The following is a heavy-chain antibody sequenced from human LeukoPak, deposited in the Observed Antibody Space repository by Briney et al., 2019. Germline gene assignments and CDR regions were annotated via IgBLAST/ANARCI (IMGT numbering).Heavy chain of an antibody. J-gene: IGHJ4*02. CDR1: QFTFYGSW. Sequence: PGGSLRLSCADSQFTFYGSWMNWVLQAPGKGLEWVANMDPTGSQKRYVDSVKGRFTISKDNPGASLYLDMHSLRAEDTAIYYCAIWTSGNYWGQGTLVTVSS. D-gene: IGHD1-1*01. V-gene: IGHV3-7*01. CDR2: MDPTGSQK. CDR3: AIWTSGNY.